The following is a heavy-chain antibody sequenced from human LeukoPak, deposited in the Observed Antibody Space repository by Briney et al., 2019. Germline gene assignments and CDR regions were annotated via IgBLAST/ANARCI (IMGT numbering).Heavy chain of an antibody. J-gene: IGHJ4*02. CDR3: ARGPTLIWRYYFDY. Sequence: GASVKVSCKTSGGTFSSYAISWVRQAPGQGLEWMGGIIPIFGTANYAQKFQGRVTITTDESTSTAYMELSSLRSEDTAVYYCARGPTLIWRYYFDYWGQGTLVTVSS. D-gene: IGHD2-21*01. CDR2: IIPIFGTA. V-gene: IGHV1-69*05. CDR1: GGTFSSYA.